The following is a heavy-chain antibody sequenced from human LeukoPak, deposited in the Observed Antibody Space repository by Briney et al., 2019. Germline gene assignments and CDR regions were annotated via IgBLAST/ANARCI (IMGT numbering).Heavy chain of an antibody. V-gene: IGHV4-61*02. CDR1: GGSISSGSYY. D-gene: IGHD1-1*01. CDR2: IYTSGST. Sequence: SQTLSLTFTVSGGSISSGSYYWSWIRQPAGKGLEWIGRIYTSGSTNYNPSLKSRVTISVDTSKNQFSLKLSSVTAADTAVYYCAREASGDTWAFDIWGQGTMVTVSS. CDR3: AREASGDTWAFDI. J-gene: IGHJ3*02.